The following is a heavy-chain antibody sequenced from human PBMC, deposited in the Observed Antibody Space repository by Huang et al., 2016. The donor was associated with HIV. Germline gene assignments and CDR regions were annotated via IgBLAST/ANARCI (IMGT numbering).Heavy chain of an antibody. J-gene: IGHJ6*02. CDR3: TREAGGTTFYMDV. V-gene: IGHV7-4-1*02. D-gene: IGHD3-10*01. CDR1: GYKFTHYA. CDR2: INTKTGNP. Sequence: QVLLVQSGSELKKPGASVKVSCRASGYKFTHYAMNWVRQAPGQGLEWMGWINTKTGNPTYAQDFSGRFLFSWDTSVNTAYLEIRNLRAEDTAVYFCTREAGGTTFYMDVWGAGTTVTVS.